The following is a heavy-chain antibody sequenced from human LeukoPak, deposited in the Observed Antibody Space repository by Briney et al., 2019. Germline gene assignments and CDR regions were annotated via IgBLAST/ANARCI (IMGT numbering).Heavy chain of an antibody. CDR1: GGSISSYY. Sequence: SETLSLTCTVSGGSISSYYWSWIRQPPGKGLEWIGNIYYSGSTYYNPSLESRVTMSLDTSKNQFSLKLSSVTAADTAVYYCARDENGYVWGSFRAWGQGTLVTVSS. CDR2: IYYSGST. V-gene: IGHV4-59*12. J-gene: IGHJ5*02. CDR3: ARDENGYVWGSFRA. D-gene: IGHD3-16*02.